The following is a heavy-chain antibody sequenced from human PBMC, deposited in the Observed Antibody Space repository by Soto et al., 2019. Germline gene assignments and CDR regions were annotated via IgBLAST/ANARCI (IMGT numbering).Heavy chain of an antibody. CDR2: IYYSGST. CDR3: ASLSSTRILAY. D-gene: IGHD2-15*01. V-gene: IGHV4-30-4*01. Sequence: PSETLSLTCSVSGGSISSGYYYWSWIRQPPGKGLEWIGNIYYSGSTYYNPSLKSRVTISVDTSKNQFSLKLSSVTAADTAVYYCASLSSTRILAYWGQGTLVTVSS. J-gene: IGHJ4*02. CDR1: GGSISSGYYY.